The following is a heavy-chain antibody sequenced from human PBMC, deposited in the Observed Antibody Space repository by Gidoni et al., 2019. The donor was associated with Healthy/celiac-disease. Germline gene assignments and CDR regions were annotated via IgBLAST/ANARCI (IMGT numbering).Heavy chain of an antibody. D-gene: IGHD6-13*01. CDR2: ISSNGGST. Sequence: EVQLVESGGGLVQPGGSLRLSGSASGFTCSSYAMHWVRQAPGKGLEYVSAISSNGGSTYYADSVKGRFTISRDNSKNTLYLQMSSLRAEDTAVYYCVKGGRWSSSWYGDYWGQGTLVTVSS. CDR1: GFTCSSYA. J-gene: IGHJ4*02. CDR3: VKGGRWSSSWYGDY. V-gene: IGHV3-64D*08.